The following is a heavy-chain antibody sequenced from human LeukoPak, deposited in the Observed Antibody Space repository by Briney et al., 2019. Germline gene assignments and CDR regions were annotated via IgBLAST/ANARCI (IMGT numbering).Heavy chain of an antibody. CDR1: GXPFSSFE. CDR2: IGSDETTI. CDR3: ARDLGAHVGLDLDY. J-gene: IGHJ4*02. D-gene: IGHD3-16*01. Sequence: GGSLRLSCTTSGXPFSSFELNWVRQAPGKGLEWVCYIGSDETTIYYADSVKGRFSVSRDNAKKSMYLQMNNLRAEDTALYYCARDLGAHVGLDLDYWGQGTLVTVSS. V-gene: IGHV3-48*03.